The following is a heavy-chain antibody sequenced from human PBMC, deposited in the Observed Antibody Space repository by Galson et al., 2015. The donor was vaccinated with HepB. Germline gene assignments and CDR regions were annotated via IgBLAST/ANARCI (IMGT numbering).Heavy chain of an antibody. CDR1: GYTFTSYG. Sequence: QSGAEVKQPGASVKVSCKPSGYTFTSYGITWVRQAPGQGLEWMGWITAYSGNTIYAQNLQRRLTMTTDTSTSTAYMELRSLRSDDTAVYYCARGGHSTPMDVWGRGTTVTVSS. J-gene: IGHJ6*04. V-gene: IGHV1-18*01. D-gene: IGHD2-2*01. CDR2: ITAYSGNT. CDR3: ARGGHSTPMDV.